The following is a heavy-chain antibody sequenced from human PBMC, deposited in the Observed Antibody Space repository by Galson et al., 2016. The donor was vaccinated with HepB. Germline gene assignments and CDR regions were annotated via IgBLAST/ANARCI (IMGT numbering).Heavy chain of an antibody. V-gene: IGHV3-13*01. CDR2: IGTAGNT. CDR1: GFTFSIYD. CDR3: ARDGGYSGYDAYGLDV. Sequence: SLRLSCAASGFTFSIYDMHWVRQAPGSGLEWVSVIGTAGNTYYAASVKGRFTISREDAKNSLFLQMNSLTVGDTAVYNCARDGGYSGYDAYGLDVWGKGTTVTVSS. D-gene: IGHD5-12*01. J-gene: IGHJ6*04.